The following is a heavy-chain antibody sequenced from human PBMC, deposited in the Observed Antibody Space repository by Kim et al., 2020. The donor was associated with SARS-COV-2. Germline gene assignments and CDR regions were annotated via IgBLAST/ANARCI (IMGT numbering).Heavy chain of an antibody. D-gene: IGHD3-9*01. V-gene: IGHV3-23*01. Sequence: GGSLRLSCAASGFTFSSYAMSWVRQAPGKGLEWVSAISGSGGSTYYADSVKGRFTISRDNSKNTLYLQMNSLRAEDTAVYYCAKNALRYPDYYYGMDVWGQGTTVTVSS. J-gene: IGHJ6*02. CDR2: ISGSGGST. CDR1: GFTFSSYA. CDR3: AKNALRYPDYYYGMDV.